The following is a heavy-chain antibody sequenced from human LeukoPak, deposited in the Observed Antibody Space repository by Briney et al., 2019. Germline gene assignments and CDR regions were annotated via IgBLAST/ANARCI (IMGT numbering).Heavy chain of an antibody. CDR2: IYYSGST. V-gene: IGHV4-30-4*01. Sequence: SETLSLTCTVSGGSISSGDYYWSWIRQPPGKGLEWIGYIYYSGSTYYNPSLKSRVTISVDTSKNQFSLKLSSVTAADTAVYYCGRVQRYCSGGSCCGGGYFDYWGQGTLVTVSS. D-gene: IGHD2-15*01. CDR1: GGSISSGDYY. CDR3: GRVQRYCSGGSCCGGGYFDY. J-gene: IGHJ4*02.